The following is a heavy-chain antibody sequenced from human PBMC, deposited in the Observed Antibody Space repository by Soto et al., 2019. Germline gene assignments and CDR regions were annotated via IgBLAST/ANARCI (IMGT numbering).Heavy chain of an antibody. J-gene: IGHJ4*02. CDR1: GGSFSGYY. CDR2: INHSGST. D-gene: IGHD3-10*01. V-gene: IGHV4-34*01. Sequence: TSETLSLTCAVYGGSFSGYYWSWIRQPPGKGLEWIGEINHSGSTNYNPSLKSRVTISVDTSKNQFSLKLSSVTAADTAVYYCARGRRAMVRGVTDYWGQGTLVTVSS. CDR3: ARGRRAMVRGVTDY.